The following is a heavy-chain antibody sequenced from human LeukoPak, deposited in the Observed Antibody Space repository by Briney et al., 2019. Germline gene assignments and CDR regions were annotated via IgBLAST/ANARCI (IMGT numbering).Heavy chain of an antibody. J-gene: IGHJ5*02. Sequence: GESLKISCKGSGYRFTSYWISWVRPMPGKGLEWMGRIDPSDSYTNYSPSFQGHVTISADKSISTAYLQWSSLKASDPAMYYCAIMVRGVIYNWFDPWGQGTLVTVSS. CDR3: AIMVRGVIYNWFDP. CDR2: IDPSDSYT. D-gene: IGHD3-10*01. CDR1: GYRFTSYW. V-gene: IGHV5-10-1*01.